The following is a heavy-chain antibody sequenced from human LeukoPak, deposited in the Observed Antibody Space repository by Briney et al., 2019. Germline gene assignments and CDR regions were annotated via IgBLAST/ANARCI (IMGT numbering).Heavy chain of an antibody. CDR3: ANSASYISPQIDY. Sequence: SETLSLTCTVSGGSISSSGSYWGWIRQPPGERLEWIGSIYHSGSTYYNPSLQGRVTISVDTSKNQFSLKLPSVTAADTAVYYCANSASYISPQIDYWGQGTLVTVSS. V-gene: IGHV4-39*01. CDR1: GGSISSSGSY. CDR2: IYHSGST. D-gene: IGHD1-26*01. J-gene: IGHJ4*02.